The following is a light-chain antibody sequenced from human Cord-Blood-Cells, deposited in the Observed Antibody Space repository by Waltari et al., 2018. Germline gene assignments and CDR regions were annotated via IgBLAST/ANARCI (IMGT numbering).Light chain of an antibody. CDR1: SSNIGGNY. V-gene: IGLV1-47*01. Sequence: QSVLPQPPSASGTPGQRVTISCSGSSSNIGGNYVYWYQQRPGTAPKLLIYRNNQRPSGVPDRFSGSKSGTSASLAISGLRSEDEADYYCAAWDDSLSGRVFGGGTKLTVL. J-gene: IGLJ3*02. CDR3: AAWDDSLSGRV. CDR2: RNN.